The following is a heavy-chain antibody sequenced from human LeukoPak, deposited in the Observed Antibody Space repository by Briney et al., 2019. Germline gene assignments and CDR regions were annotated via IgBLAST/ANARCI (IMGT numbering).Heavy chain of an antibody. CDR1: GGSFSGYC. J-gene: IGHJ6*02. D-gene: IGHD3-9*01. CDR3: ARITIFPPVYYYYGMDV. Sequence: PSETLSLTCAVYGGSFSGYCWSWIRQPPGKGLEWIGEINHSGSTNYNPSLKSRVTISVDTSKNQFSLRLSSVTAADTAVYYCARITIFPPVYYYYGMDVWGQGTTVTVSS. CDR2: INHSGST. V-gene: IGHV4-34*01.